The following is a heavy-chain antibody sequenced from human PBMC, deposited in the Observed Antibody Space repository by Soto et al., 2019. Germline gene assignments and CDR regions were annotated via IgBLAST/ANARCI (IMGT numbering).Heavy chain of an antibody. CDR1: GYTFTSYG. Sequence: QVHLVQSRAEVKKPGASVKVSCKASGYTFTSYGITWVRQAPGQGLEWMGWISAHNGNTDYAQKLQGRVIVTRDTSTSTAYMELRSLRSDDTAVYYCARGRYGDYWGQGALVTVSS. D-gene: IGHD1-1*01. J-gene: IGHJ4*02. CDR3: ARGRYGDY. CDR2: ISAHNGNT. V-gene: IGHV1-18*01.